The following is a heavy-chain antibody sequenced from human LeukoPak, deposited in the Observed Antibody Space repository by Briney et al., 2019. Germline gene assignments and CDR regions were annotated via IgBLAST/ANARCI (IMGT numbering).Heavy chain of an antibody. CDR1: GGSFSGYY. J-gene: IGHJ5*02. CDR3: ARDRRDGYNFGFDP. CDR2: INHSGST. V-gene: IGHV4-34*01. D-gene: IGHD5-24*01. Sequence: KTSETLSLTCAVYGGSFSGYYWSWIRQPPGKGLEWIGEINHSGSTNYNPSLKSRVTISVDTSKNQFSLKLSSVTAADTAVYYCARDRRDGYNFGFDPWGQGTLVTVSS.